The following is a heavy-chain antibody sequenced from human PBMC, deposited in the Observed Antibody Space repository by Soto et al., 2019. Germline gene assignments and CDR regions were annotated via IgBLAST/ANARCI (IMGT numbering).Heavy chain of an antibody. J-gene: IGHJ4*02. CDR2: ISSSGSTI. Sequence: GGSLRLSCAASGFTFSYYYMSWIRQAPGKGLEWVSYISSSGSTIYYADSVKGRFTISRDNAKNSLYLQMNSLRAEDTAVYYCARVMDYGDFFDYWGQGTLVTVSS. CDR1: GFTFSYYY. D-gene: IGHD4-17*01. V-gene: IGHV3-11*01. CDR3: ARVMDYGDFFDY.